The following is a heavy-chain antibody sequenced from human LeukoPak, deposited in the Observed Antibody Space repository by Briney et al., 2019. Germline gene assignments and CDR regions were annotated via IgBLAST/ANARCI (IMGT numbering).Heavy chain of an antibody. Sequence: SETLSFTCTVSGGSISSYYWSWIRQPPGKGLEWIGYIYYSGSTNYNPSLKSRVTISVDTSKNQFSLKLSSVTAADTAVYYCARGLQAVRGVIIGFDPWGQGTLVTVSS. D-gene: IGHD3-10*01. V-gene: IGHV4-59*01. CDR3: ARGLQAVRGVIIGFDP. CDR1: GGSISSYY. CDR2: IYYSGST. J-gene: IGHJ5*02.